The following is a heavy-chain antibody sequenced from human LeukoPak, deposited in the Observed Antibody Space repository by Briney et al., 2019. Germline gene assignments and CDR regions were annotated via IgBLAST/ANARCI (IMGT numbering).Heavy chain of an antibody. D-gene: IGHD4-17*01. CDR2: INPSGGST. CDR3: ARESYGEEDN. CDR1: GYTFNSYY. V-gene: IGHV1-46*02. Sequence: ASVKVSCKASGYTFNSYYMHWVRQAPGQGLEWMGIINPSGGSTSYAQKFQGRVTMTRDTSTSTVYMELSSLRSAETAVYYCARESYGEEDNWGQGTLVTVSS. J-gene: IGHJ4*02.